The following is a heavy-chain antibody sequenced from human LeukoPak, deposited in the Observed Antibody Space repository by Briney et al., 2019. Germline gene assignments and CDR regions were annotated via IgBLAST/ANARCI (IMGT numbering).Heavy chain of an antibody. CDR2: MNPNSGNT. J-gene: IGHJ5*02. CDR3: ARDRSSPHNWFDP. V-gene: IGHV1-8*01. CDR1: GYTFTSYD. D-gene: IGHD6-13*01. Sequence: ASVKVSCKASGYTFTSYDINWVRRATGQGLEWMGWMNPNSGNTGYAQKFQGRVTMTRNTSISTAYMELSSLRSEDTAVYYCARDRSSPHNWFDPWGQGTLVTVSS.